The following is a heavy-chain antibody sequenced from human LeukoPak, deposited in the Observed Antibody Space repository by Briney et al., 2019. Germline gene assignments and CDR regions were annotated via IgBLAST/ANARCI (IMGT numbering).Heavy chain of an antibody. J-gene: IGHJ3*02. CDR3: ARVGITMVRGVIITAFDI. V-gene: IGHV4-59*01. CDR2: IYYSGST. Sequence: SETLSLTCTVSGGSISSYYWSWIRQPPGKGLEWIGYIYYSGSTNYNPSLKSRVTISVDTSKNQFSLKLSSVTAADTAVYYCARVGITMVRGVIITAFDIWGQGTMVTVSS. CDR1: GGSISSYY. D-gene: IGHD3-10*01.